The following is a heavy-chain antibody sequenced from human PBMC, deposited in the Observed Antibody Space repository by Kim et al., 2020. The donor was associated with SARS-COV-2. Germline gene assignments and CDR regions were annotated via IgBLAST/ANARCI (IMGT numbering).Heavy chain of an antibody. D-gene: IGHD6-19*01. CDR2: ISYDGSNK. CDR1: GFTFSSYG. V-gene: IGHV3-33*05. CDR3: ARGPPYSSGWYC. J-gene: IGHJ4*02. Sequence: GGSLRLSCAASGFTFSSYGMHWVRQAQGKGLEWVAVISYDGSNKYYADSVKGRFTISRDNSKNTLYLQMNSLRAEDTAVYYCARGPPYSSGWYCWGQGTL.